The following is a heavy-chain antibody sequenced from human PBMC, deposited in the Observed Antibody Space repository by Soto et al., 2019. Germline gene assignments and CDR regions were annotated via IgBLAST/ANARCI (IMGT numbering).Heavy chain of an antibody. Sequence: EVQLVESGGGLAQPGRSLRLSCAASGFTFDEYAMHWVRQAPGKGLEWVSGISWNSGSIGHADSVKGRFTISRDNPKNSRYMEMNNLRTEDTALYYCAKGPSSSSWYGFAHADSCGQGTLVTVSS. D-gene: IGHD6-13*01. CDR3: AKGPSSSSWYGFAHADS. CDR2: ISWNSGSI. J-gene: IGHJ4*02. CDR1: GFTFDEYA. V-gene: IGHV3-9*01.